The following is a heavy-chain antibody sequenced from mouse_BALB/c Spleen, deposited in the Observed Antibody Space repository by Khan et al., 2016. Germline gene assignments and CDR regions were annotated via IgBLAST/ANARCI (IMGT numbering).Heavy chain of an antibody. Sequence: EVQLQESGPGLVKPSQSLSLTCTVTGYSITSDYAWNWIRQFPGNKLEWMGYISYSGVTNYNPSLKSRITINRDTYKNLFFLQLNSVTTEDPATYYCARWLLEFPSYLDYLGQGTTLTVSS. CDR2: ISYSGVT. J-gene: IGHJ2*01. D-gene: IGHD2-12*01. CDR3: ARWLLEFPSYLDY. CDR1: GYSITSDYA. V-gene: IGHV3-2*02.